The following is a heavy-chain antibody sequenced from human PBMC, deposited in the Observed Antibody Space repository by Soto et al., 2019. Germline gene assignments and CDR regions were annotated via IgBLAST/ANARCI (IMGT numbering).Heavy chain of an antibody. V-gene: IGHV1-18*01. D-gene: IGHD2-8*01. J-gene: IGHJ4*02. CDR3: ARDNGYYDF. CDR2: ISPNSGNT. Sequence: QIQMVQSGAEVKQPGASVKISCKTSGYTFSSYSINWVRQAPGQGLEWMAWISPNSGNTHYAERVQGRGHGTPEKSARTAFMEMWGLTSDDTAVYFCARDNGYYDFWGQGTLVTVSS. CDR1: GYTFSSYS.